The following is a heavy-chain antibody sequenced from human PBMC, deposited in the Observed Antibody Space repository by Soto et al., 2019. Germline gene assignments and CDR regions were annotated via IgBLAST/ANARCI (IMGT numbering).Heavy chain of an antibody. CDR1: GGSITSSGYY. CDR3: ARGGGSTKVDY. J-gene: IGHJ4*02. CDR2: TSNSGST. D-gene: IGHD2-2*01. V-gene: IGHV4-31*03. Sequence: QVQLQESGPGLVKPSQTLSLTCTVSGGSITSSGYYWSWIRQHPGEGLEWIGFTSNSGSTSYNPSLESRVTISLDTASNQFSLNLKSVTAADTAVYYCARGGGSTKVDYWGQGTLVTVSP.